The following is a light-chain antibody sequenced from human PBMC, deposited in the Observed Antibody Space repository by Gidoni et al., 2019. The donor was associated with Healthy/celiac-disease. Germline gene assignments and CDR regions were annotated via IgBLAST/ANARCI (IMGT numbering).Light chain of an antibody. CDR2: DGS. Sequence: QPPLPHPRSVSGSPGQSVTISCTGTRSDGGGYNYVSWYQQHPGKAPKLMIYDGSKRPSGVPDRFSGSKSGNTASLTISGLQAEDEADYYCCSYAGSYTFGFGGGTKLTVL. CDR3: CSYAGSYTFG. V-gene: IGLV2-11*01. J-gene: IGLJ2*01. CDR1: RSDGGGYNY.